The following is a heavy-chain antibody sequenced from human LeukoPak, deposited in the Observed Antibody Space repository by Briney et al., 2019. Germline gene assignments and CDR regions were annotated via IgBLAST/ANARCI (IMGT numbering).Heavy chain of an antibody. J-gene: IGHJ5*02. Sequence: SETLSLTCAVYGGSFSGYYWSWIRQPPGKGLEWIGEINHSGSTNYNPSLKSRVTISVDTSKNQFPLKLSSVTAADTAVYYCARSYSSSWYSWFDPWGQGTLVTVSS. D-gene: IGHD6-13*01. CDR3: ARSYSSSWYSWFDP. CDR2: INHSGST. CDR1: GGSFSGYY. V-gene: IGHV4-34*01.